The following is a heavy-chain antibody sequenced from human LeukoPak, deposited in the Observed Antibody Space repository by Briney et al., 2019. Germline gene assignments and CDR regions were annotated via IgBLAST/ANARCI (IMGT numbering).Heavy chain of an antibody. J-gene: IGHJ4*02. CDR3: ARDPSNTSGWYIYFDY. CDR1: GYTFTRHA. D-gene: IGHD6-19*01. Sequence: ASVKVSCKTSGYTFTRHAITWVRQAPGQGLEWMGRISTYNGDTKYAQKLQGRVTLTTDTSTSTAYMDLRSLTSDDTAVYYCARDPSNTSGWYIYFDYWGQGTLVTVSS. V-gene: IGHV1-18*01. CDR2: ISTYNGDT.